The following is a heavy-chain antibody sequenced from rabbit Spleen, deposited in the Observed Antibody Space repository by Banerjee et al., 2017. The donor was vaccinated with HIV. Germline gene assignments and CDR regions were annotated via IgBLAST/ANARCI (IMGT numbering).Heavy chain of an antibody. Sequence: EQLEESGGGLVKPEGSLTLTCTASGVSFSISSYMCWVRQAPGKGLEWIACIDAGSSGFTYSATWAKGRFTCSKTSSTTVTLQMTSLTVADTATYFCARDTGSSFSSYGMDLWGPGTLVTVS. V-gene: IGHV1S45*01. CDR3: ARDTGSSFSSYGMDL. J-gene: IGHJ6*01. D-gene: IGHD8-1*01. CDR2: IDAGSSGFT. CDR1: GVSFSISSY.